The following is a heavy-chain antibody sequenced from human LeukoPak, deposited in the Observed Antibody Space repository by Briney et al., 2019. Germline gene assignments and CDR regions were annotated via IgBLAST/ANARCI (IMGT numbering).Heavy chain of an antibody. V-gene: IGHV3-53*01. CDR1: GFTVSSNY. CDR3: ARARWGSGYYYYYMDV. J-gene: IGHJ6*03. Sequence: GGSLSLSCAASGFTVSSNYMSWVRQAPGKGLEWVSVIYSGGSTYYADSVKGRFTISRDNSKNTLYLQMNSLRAEDTAVYYCARARWGSGYYYYYMDVWGKGTTVIVSS. D-gene: IGHD7-27*01. CDR2: IYSGGST.